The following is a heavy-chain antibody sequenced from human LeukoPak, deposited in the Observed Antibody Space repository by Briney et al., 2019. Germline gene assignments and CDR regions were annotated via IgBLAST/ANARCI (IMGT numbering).Heavy chain of an antibody. CDR1: GFTFSSYS. CDR2: ISSSSSYI. Sequence: GGSLRLSCAASGFTFSSYSMNWVRQAPGKGLEWVSSISSSSSYIYYADSVRGRFTISRDNSRNTMYLQMNSLRAEDAAVYYCAKAPVTSCRGAFCYPFDSWGQGTLVTVSS. D-gene: IGHD2-15*01. J-gene: IGHJ4*02. CDR3: AKAPVTSCRGAFCYPFDS. V-gene: IGHV3-21*04.